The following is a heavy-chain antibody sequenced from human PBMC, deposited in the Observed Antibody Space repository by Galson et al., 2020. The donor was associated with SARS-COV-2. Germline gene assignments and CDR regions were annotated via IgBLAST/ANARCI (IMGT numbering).Heavy chain of an antibody. V-gene: IGHV4-61*02. D-gene: IGHD3-10*01. CDR1: GVSISSGSYY. Sequence: SETLSLTCTVSGVSISSGSYYWSWIRQPAGKGLEWIGRIYTSGSTNYNPSLKSRVTISVDTSKNQFSLKLSSVTAADTAVYYCASQIWFGELLYKYAFDIWGLGTMVTVSS. J-gene: IGHJ3*02. CDR2: IYTSGST. CDR3: ASQIWFGELLYKYAFDI.